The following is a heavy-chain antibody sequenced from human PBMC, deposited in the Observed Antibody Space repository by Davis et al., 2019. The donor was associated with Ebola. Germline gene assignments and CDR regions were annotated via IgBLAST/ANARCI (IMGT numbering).Heavy chain of an antibody. CDR3: ATDPNPLTGGGVEDAFDI. D-gene: IGHD7-27*01. Sequence: GESLKISCAASGFTFSSYAMSWVRQAPGKGLEWVSAISGSGGSTYYADSVKGRFTISRDNSKNTLYLQMNSLRAEDTALYYCATDPNPLTGGGVEDAFDIWGRGTMVTVSS. CDR2: ISGSGGST. V-gene: IGHV3-23*01. CDR1: GFTFSSYA. J-gene: IGHJ3*02.